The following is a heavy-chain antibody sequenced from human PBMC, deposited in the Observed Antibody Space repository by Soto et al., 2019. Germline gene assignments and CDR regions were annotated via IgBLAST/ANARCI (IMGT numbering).Heavy chain of an antibody. Sequence: QVQLVESGGGVVLPGRSLRVSCAASGFTFSTYDMHWVRQAPGKGLEWVAFASYDGGKEFYADSVKARFTISRDNSHNTRYLEMNKLRHGDTAVYSCARGATSTLPGVVVSPSIDPLGQGTLVTVSS. CDR3: ARGATSTLPGVVVSPSIDP. J-gene: IGHJ5*02. CDR2: ASYDGGKE. V-gene: IGHV3-30*03. D-gene: IGHD3-3*01. CDR1: GFTFSTYD.